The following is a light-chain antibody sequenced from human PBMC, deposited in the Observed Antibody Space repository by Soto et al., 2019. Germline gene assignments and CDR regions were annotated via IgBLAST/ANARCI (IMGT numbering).Light chain of an antibody. J-gene: IGKJ2*01. Sequence: DIRMTQSPSSLSASVGDRVTITCQASQHISKNLNWYQQKPGKAPKLLIYDASNLETGVPSRFSGSGSGTDFTFTISSLQPEDIATYYCQQYDNLPGYTFGQGTKLEIK. CDR2: DAS. CDR1: QHISKN. V-gene: IGKV1-33*01. CDR3: QQYDNLPGYT.